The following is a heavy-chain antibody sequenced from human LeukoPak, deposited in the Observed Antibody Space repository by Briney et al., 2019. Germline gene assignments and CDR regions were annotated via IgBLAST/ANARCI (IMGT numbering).Heavy chain of an antibody. CDR3: ARDKYFYDSRGYLFDY. J-gene: IGHJ4*02. CDR2: IFYSGST. CDR1: GGSISSSAYY. V-gene: IGHV4-39*07. Sequence: PSETLSLTCTVSGGSISSSAYYWGWIRQPPGKGLEWIGSIFYSGSTYYNPSLKSRVTISVDTSKNQFSLKVSSVTAADTAVYYCARDKYFYDSRGYLFDYWGQGTLVTVSS. D-gene: IGHD3-22*01.